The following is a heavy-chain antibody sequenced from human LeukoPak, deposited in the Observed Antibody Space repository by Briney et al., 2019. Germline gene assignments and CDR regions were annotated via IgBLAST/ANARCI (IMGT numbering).Heavy chain of an antibody. J-gene: IGHJ6*03. CDR3: ARTAGGSGWYPNYYYYYMDV. V-gene: IGHV1-69*05. D-gene: IGHD6-19*01. CDR1: VGTFSSYA. Sequence: SVKLSCKPSVGTFSSYAISWGRQAPGQGLGWMGGIIPIFGTANYAQKFQGRVTITTDESTSTAYMELSSLRSEDTAVYYCARTAGGSGWYPNYYYYYMDVWGKGTTVTVSS. CDR2: IIPIFGTA.